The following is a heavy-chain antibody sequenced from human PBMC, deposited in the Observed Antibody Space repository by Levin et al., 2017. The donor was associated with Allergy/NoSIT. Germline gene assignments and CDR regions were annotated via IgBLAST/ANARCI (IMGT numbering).Heavy chain of an antibody. CDR3: ATPPGNVTAPGVLDV. D-gene: IGHD1-14*01. CDR2: IYYSGTT. J-gene: IGHJ6*02. Sequence: SETLSLTCTVSGGPINYSSYYWAWIRQPPGKGLEWIGRIYYSGTTYYNPSLNSRVTISVDTSKNQFSLDLSSVTAADTAVYSCATPPGNVTAPGVLDVWGQGTTVTVSS. CDR1: GGPINYSSYY. V-gene: IGHV4-39*01.